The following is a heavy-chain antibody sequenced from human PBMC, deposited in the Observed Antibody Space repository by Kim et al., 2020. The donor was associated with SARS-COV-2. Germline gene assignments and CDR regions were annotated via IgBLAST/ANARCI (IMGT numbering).Heavy chain of an antibody. CDR3: ARLPGHGSGTWPGAHPYYYMDV. CDR2: IYYSGST. D-gene: IGHD3-10*01. Sequence: SETLSLTCSVSGDSISSYYWSWIRQPPGKGLEWIGYIYYSGSTNYNPSLKSRVTISLDTAKNQISLKVSSVTAADTAVYYCARLPGHGSGTWPGAHPYYYMDVWGKGTTVTVSS. CDR1: GDSISSYY. J-gene: IGHJ6*03. V-gene: IGHV4-59*01.